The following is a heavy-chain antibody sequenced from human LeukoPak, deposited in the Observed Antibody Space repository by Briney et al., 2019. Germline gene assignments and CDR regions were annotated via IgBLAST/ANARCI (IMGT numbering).Heavy chain of an antibody. CDR1: GFTFSSYT. CDR3: ARAAADGRAEHFDY. CDR2: ISSTSRHI. D-gene: IGHD6-13*01. J-gene: IGHJ4*02. Sequence: GGSLRLSCAASGFTFSSYTINWVRQAPGKGLEWVSSISSTSRHIFYADSLRGRFTISRDNAKNSLYLQMKRMTAEDTAVYYCARAAADGRAEHFDYWGQGTLVTVSS. V-gene: IGHV3-21*01.